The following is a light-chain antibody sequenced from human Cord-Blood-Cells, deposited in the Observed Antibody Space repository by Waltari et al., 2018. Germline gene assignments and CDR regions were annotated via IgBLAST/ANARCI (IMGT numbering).Light chain of an antibody. CDR3: CSYAGSWV. J-gene: IGLJ3*02. V-gene: IGLV2-23*01. CDR2: EGS. CDR1: SSDVGSYNL. Sequence: QSALTQPASVSGSPGQSIPISCTGTSSDVGSYNLFSWYQQHPGKAPKLMIYEGSKRPSGVSNRFSGSKSGNTASLTISGLQAEDEADYYCCSYAGSWVFGGGTKLTVL.